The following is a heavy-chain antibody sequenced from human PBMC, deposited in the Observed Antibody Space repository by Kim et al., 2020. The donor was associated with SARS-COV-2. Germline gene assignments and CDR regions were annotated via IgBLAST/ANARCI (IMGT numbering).Heavy chain of an antibody. Sequence: ASVKVSCKASGYTFTSYAMHWVRQAPGQRLEWMGWINAGNGNTKYSQKFQGRVTITRDTSASTAYMELSSLRSEDTAVYYCARGVGEIAVAGKAIDYWGQGTLVTVSS. CDR1: GYTFTSYA. D-gene: IGHD6-19*01. J-gene: IGHJ4*02. CDR3: ARGVGEIAVAGKAIDY. CDR2: INAGNGNT. V-gene: IGHV1-3*01.